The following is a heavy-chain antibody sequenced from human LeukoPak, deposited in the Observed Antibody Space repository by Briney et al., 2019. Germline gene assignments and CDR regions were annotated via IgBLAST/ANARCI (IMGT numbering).Heavy chain of an antibody. V-gene: IGHV5-51*01. CDR1: GYNFTSYW. D-gene: IGHD3-10*01. J-gene: IGHJ4*02. CDR2: IYPGDSDS. CDR3: ARTRITMVRGATYYFDY. Sequence: GESLKISCKGSGYNFTSYWIGWVRQMPGKGLEWMGIIYPGDSDSRLSPSLQGQVTISADRSISTAYLQWNSLKASDTAMYYCARTRITMVRGATYYFDYWGQGTLVTVSS.